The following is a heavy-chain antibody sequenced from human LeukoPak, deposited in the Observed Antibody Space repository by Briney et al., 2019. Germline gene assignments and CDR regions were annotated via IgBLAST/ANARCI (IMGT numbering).Heavy chain of an antibody. Sequence: NPSETLSLTCTVSGGSISSYYWSWIRQPPGKGLEWIGCIYYSGSTNYNPSFKSRVTISVDTSKNQFSLKLSSVTAADTAVYYCARVRFVYYDSSGYYGTFDYWGQGTLVTVSS. V-gene: IGHV4-59*12. CDR3: ARVRFVYYDSSGYYGTFDY. CDR1: GGSISSYY. J-gene: IGHJ4*02. CDR2: IYYSGST. D-gene: IGHD3-22*01.